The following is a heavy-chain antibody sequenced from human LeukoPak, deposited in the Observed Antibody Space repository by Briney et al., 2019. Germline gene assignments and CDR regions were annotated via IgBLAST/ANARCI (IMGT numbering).Heavy chain of an antibody. V-gene: IGHV3-74*01. CDR1: GFTFSRYW. D-gene: IGHD3-10*01. Sequence: GGSLRLSCAASGFTFSRYWMHWVRQAPGKGLVWVSRINSDGSSTNYADAVKGRFTVSRDNAKNTLYLQMNSLRAEDTAVYYCAKGASYGSGSYYEEDYFDYWGQGTLVTVSS. CDR2: INSDGSST. J-gene: IGHJ4*02. CDR3: AKGASYGSGSYYEEDYFDY.